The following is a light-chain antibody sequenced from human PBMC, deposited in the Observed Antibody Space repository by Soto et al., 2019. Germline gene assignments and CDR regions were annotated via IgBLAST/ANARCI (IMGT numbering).Light chain of an antibody. Sequence: EIVLTQSPGTLSLSPGERATLSCRASQSVSSSYLAWYQQKPGQAPRLLIYGASSRATGIPDRFSGSGSGIDFTLTISRLEPEDFAVYYCQQYGRSPGLTFGQGTKVEIK. V-gene: IGKV3-20*01. J-gene: IGKJ1*01. CDR3: QQYGRSPGLT. CDR1: QSVSSSY. CDR2: GAS.